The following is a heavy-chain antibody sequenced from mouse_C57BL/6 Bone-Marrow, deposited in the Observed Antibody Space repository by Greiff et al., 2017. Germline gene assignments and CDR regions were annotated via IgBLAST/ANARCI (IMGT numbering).Heavy chain of an antibody. CDR1: GYTFTSYW. J-gene: IGHJ2*01. Sequence: VQLQQSGTVLARPGASVKMYCKTSGYTFTSYWMHWVKQRPGQGLEWIGAIYPGNSDTSYNQKFKGKAKLTAVTSASTAYMELSSLTNEDSAVYYCTRGDSPGYFDYWGQGTTLTVSS. CDR3: TRGDSPGYFDY. V-gene: IGHV1-5*01. CDR2: IYPGNSDT. D-gene: IGHD3-2*01.